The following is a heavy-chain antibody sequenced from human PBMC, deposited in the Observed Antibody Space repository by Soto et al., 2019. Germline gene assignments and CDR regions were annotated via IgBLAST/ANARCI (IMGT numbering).Heavy chain of an antibody. CDR3: TCITMVRGVRDSWFDP. V-gene: IGHV1-18*04. CDR1: GYTFTSYG. CDR2: ISAYNGNT. Sequence: ASVKVSCKASGYTFTSYGISWVRQAPGQGLEWMGWISAYNGNTNYAQKLQGRVTMTSDTSTSTAYMELRSLRSDDTAVYYCTCITMVRGVRDSWFDPWGQGTLVTVSS. J-gene: IGHJ5*02. D-gene: IGHD3-10*01.